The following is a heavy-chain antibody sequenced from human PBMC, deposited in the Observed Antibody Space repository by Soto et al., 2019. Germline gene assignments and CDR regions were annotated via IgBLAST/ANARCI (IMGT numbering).Heavy chain of an antibody. V-gene: IGHV3-74*01. Sequence: HPGGSLRLSCAASGFTFSSYWMHWVRQAPGKGLVWVSRINSDGSSTSYADSVKGRFTISRDNAKNTLYLQMNSLRAEDTAVYYCARGDRSRMAMVIPPLLDYWGQGTLVTVSS. CDR1: GFTFSSYW. CDR2: INSDGSST. D-gene: IGHD5-18*01. CDR3: ARGDRSRMAMVIPPLLDY. J-gene: IGHJ4*02.